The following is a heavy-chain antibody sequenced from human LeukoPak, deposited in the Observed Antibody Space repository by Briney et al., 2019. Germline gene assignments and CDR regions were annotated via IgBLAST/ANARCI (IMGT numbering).Heavy chain of an antibody. CDR3: ARRGVAPLFDC. J-gene: IGHJ4*02. V-gene: IGHV4-39*01. CDR2: IYYSGST. CDR1: GGSISSSSYY. D-gene: IGHD3-10*01. Sequence: SEALSLTCTVSGGSISSSSYYWGWIRQPPGKGLEWIGSIYYSGSTYYNPSLKSRVTISVDTSKNQFSLKLSSVTAADTAVYYCARRGVAPLFDCWGQGTLVTVSS.